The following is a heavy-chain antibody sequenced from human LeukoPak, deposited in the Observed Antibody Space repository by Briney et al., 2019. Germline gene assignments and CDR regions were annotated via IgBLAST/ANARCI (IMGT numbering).Heavy chain of an antibody. Sequence: PGGSLRLSCAVSGFTFNYYDMHWVRQAPGKRLEWVSAIRTTGDTHYPDSVKGRFAMSREDAKNSVHLQMNTLRAEDTAVYYCAKDPYGTRYFDYWGQGTLVTVSS. CDR2: IRTTGDT. CDR3: AKDPYGTRYFDY. J-gene: IGHJ4*02. CDR1: GFTFNYYD. D-gene: IGHD2-2*01. V-gene: IGHV3-13*01.